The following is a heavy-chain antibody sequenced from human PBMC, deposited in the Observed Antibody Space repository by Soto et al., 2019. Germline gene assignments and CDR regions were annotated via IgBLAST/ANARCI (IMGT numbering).Heavy chain of an antibody. V-gene: IGHV3-23*01. J-gene: IGHJ3*02. CDR1: GFSFAYYG. CDR2: IRCDGGET. CDR3: AKDGTPGHSRGWSLLADAFDI. Sequence: PGGSLRLSCAASGFSFAYYGMHWVRQAPGKGLEWVSAIRCDGGETYYGDSVKGRFTISRDNTKNTLYLQMNSLSAEDTAVYYCAKDGTPGHSRGWSLLADAFDIWGQGTMVTVSS. D-gene: IGHD6-19*01.